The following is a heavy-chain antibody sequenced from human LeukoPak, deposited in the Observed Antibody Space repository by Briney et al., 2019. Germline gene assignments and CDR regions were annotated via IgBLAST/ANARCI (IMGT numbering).Heavy chain of an antibody. J-gene: IGHJ3*02. V-gene: IGHV1-2*02. CDR2: INPNSGGT. Sequence: ASVKVSCKASGYTFTGYYMHWVRQAPGQGLEWMGWINPNSGGTNYAQKFQGRVTMTRDTSISTAYMELSRLRSDDTAVYYCARGGYCSGGSRAYAFDIWGQGTMVTVSS. CDR1: GYTFTGYY. D-gene: IGHD2-15*01. CDR3: ARGGYCSGGSRAYAFDI.